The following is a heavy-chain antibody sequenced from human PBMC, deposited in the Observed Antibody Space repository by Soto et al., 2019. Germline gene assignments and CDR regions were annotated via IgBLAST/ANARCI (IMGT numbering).Heavy chain of an antibody. CDR3: PREQIPMVRGVMMPRVFVY. Sequence: PSETLSLTCTVSGGSISSGDYYWSWIRQPPGKGLEWIGYIYYSGSTYYNPSLKSRVTISVDTSKNQFSLKLGSVTAADTAVYYCPREQIPMVRGVMMPRVFVYLDQEALHTVSS. CDR1: GGSISSGDYY. CDR2: IYYSGST. V-gene: IGHV4-30-4*01. D-gene: IGHD3-10*01. J-gene: IGHJ4*02.